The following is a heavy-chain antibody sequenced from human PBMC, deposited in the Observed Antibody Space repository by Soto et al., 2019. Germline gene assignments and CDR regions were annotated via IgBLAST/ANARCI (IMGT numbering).Heavy chain of an antibody. CDR2: IYYSGST. D-gene: IGHD3-22*01. CDR1: GGSIGSGDYY. CDR3: ARNRVDYYYDSSGYYAYYYGMDV. J-gene: IGHJ6*02. Sequence: PSETLSLTCTVSGGSIGSGDYYWSWIRQPPGKGLEWIGYIYYSGSTYYNPSLKSRVTISVDTSKNQFSLKLSSVTAADTAVYYCARNRVDYYYDSSGYYAYYYGMDVWGQGTTVT. V-gene: IGHV4-30-4*01.